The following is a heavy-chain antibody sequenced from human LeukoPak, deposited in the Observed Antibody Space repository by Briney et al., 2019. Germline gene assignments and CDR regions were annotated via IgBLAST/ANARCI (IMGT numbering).Heavy chain of an antibody. D-gene: IGHD3-10*01. Sequence: KPGGSLRLSCAASGFTFTNAWMSWVRQAPGKGLEWVGRIKSKTDGGTTNYAAPVKGRFTISRDDSKNTLYLQMNSLKTEDTAVYYCTTVAIWRVFRGVFDSWGQGTLVTVSS. CDR2: IKSKTDGGTT. V-gene: IGHV3-15*01. J-gene: IGHJ4*02. CDR1: GFTFTNAW. CDR3: TTVAIWRVFRGVFDS.